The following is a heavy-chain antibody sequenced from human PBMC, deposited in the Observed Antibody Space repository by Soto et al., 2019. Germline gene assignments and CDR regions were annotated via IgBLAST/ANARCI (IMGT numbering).Heavy chain of an antibody. J-gene: IGHJ4*02. D-gene: IGHD3-3*01. CDR2: ISGSGGST. V-gene: IGHV3-23*01. Sequence: PGGSLRLSCAASGFTFSSYAMSWVRQAPGKGLEWVSAISGSGGSTYYADSVKGRFTISRDNSKNTLYLQMNSLRAEDTAVYYCAKEGPYDFWSGPDSGPYYFDYWGQGALVTVSS. CDR3: AKEGPYDFWSGPDSGPYYFDY. CDR1: GFTFSSYA.